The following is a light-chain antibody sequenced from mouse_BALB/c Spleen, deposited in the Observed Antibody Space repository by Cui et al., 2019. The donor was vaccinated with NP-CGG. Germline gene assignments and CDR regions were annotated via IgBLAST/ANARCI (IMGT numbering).Light chain of an antibody. V-gene: IGLV1*01. Sequence: AVVTQVSALTTSPGETVTLTCRSSTGAVTISNYANWFQVKPDHLFTGLIGGTNNRAPGVPARFSGSLIGDKAALTITGAQTEDEAIYFCALWYSNHWVFGGGTKQTVL. CDR1: TGAVTISNY. CDR2: GTN. J-gene: IGLJ1*01. CDR3: ALWYSNHWV.